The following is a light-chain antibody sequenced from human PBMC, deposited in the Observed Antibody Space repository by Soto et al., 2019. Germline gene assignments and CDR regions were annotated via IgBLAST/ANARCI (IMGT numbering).Light chain of an antibody. CDR2: RNN. J-gene: IGLJ2*01. Sequence: QSVLTQPPSASGTPGQRVTISCSGSSSNIGSNYVYWYQQLPGTAPKLLIYRNNPRPSGVPDRFSGSKSGTSASLAISGLRSEDEDDYYCAAWDDSLSGQVFGGGTKLTVL. CDR3: AAWDDSLSGQV. V-gene: IGLV1-47*01. CDR1: SSNIGSNY.